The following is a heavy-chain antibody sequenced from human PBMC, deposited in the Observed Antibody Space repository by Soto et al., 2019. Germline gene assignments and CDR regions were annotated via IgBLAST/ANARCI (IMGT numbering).Heavy chain of an antibody. CDR2: IYYSGST. V-gene: IGHV4-31*03. CDR1: GGSISSGGYY. D-gene: IGHD3-10*01. J-gene: IGHJ4*02. CDR3: ASIMVRGVIDY. Sequence: SETLSLTCTVSGGSISSGGYYWSWIRQHPGKGLEWIGYIYYSGSTYYNPSLKSRVTISVDTSKNQFSLKLSSVTAADTAVYYCASIMVRGVIDYWGQGTLVTV.